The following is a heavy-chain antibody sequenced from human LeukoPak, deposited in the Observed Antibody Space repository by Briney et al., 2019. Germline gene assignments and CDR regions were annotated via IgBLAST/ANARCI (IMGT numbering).Heavy chain of an antibody. CDR1: GGSFSGYY. J-gene: IGHJ5*02. V-gene: IGHV4-34*01. CDR2: INHSGST. D-gene: IGHD3-22*01. Sequence: PSETLSLTCAVYGGSFSGYYWSWIRQPPGKGLEWIGEINHSGSTNYNPSLKSRVTISVDTSKNQFSLKLSSVTAADTAVYYCARTRRASYYYDLLGFDPWGQGTLVTVSS. CDR3: ARTRRASYYYDLLGFDP.